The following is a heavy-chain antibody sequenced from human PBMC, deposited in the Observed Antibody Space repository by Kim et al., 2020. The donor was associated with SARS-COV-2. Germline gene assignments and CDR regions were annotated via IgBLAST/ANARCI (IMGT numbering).Heavy chain of an antibody. CDR2: IYHSGST. D-gene: IGHD3-10*01. Sequence: SETLSLTCAVSGGSISSGGYSWSWIRQPPGKGLEWIGYIYHSGSTYYNPSLKSRVTISVDRSKNQFSLKLSSVTAADTAVYYCARVGSWFGEFEGPFDPWGQGTLGTVSS. J-gene: IGHJ5*02. CDR3: ARVGSWFGEFEGPFDP. CDR1: GGSISSGGYS. V-gene: IGHV4-30-2*01.